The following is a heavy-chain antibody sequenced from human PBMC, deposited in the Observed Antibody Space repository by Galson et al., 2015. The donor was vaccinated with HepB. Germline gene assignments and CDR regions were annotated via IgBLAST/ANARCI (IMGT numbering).Heavy chain of an antibody. CDR3: ASERGYDSSGYHHDAFDI. V-gene: IGHV3-21*01. CDR2: ISSSSSYI. J-gene: IGHJ3*02. CDR1: GFTFSSYS. D-gene: IGHD3-22*01. Sequence: SLRLSCAASGFTFSSYSMNWVRQAPGKGLEWVSSISSSSSYIYYADSVKGRFTISRDNAKNSLYLQMNSLRAEDTAVYYCASERGYDSSGYHHDAFDIWGQGTMVTVSS.